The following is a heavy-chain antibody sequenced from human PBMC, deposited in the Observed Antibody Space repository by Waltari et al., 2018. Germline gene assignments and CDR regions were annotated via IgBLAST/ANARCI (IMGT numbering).Heavy chain of an antibody. Sequence: VQLQASGPGLVKPSQTLSLTCTLSGGSISSYYCTWIRQPPGKALEWIGYIYYSGSTNYNPSLKSRVTISVDTSKNQFSLKLSSVTAADTAVYYCARDRGISSSSLGAYYYYYYGMDVWGQGTTVTVSS. D-gene: IGHD6-6*01. CDR3: ARDRGISSSSLGAYYYYYYGMDV. V-gene: IGHV4-59*01. J-gene: IGHJ6*02. CDR1: GGSISSYY. CDR2: IYYSGST.